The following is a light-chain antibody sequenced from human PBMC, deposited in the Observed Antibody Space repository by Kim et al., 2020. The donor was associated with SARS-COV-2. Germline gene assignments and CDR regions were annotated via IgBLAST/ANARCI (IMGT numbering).Light chain of an antibody. CDR1: SSDVGGYNY. V-gene: IGLV2-14*03. CDR2: DVS. Sequence: QSALTQPASVSGSPGQSITISCTGTSSDVGGYNYVSWYQQHPGKAPKLMIYDVSLRPSGVSDRFSGSKSGNTASLIISGLQAEDEADYYCSSYTSNNYVCGTGTKVTVL. CDR3: SSYTSNNYV. J-gene: IGLJ1*01.